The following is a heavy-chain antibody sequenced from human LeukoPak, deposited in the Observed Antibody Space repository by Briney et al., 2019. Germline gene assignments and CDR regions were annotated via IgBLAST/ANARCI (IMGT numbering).Heavy chain of an antibody. J-gene: IGHJ4*02. Sequence: SVKVSCKASGGTFSSYAISWVRQAPGQGLEWMGGIIPIFGTANYAQKFQGRVTITADESTSTAYMELSSLRSEDTAVYYCARDYYDSGGYYLRLYYWGQGTLVTVSS. CDR3: ARDYYDSGGYYLRLYY. D-gene: IGHD3-22*01. V-gene: IGHV1-69*13. CDR1: GGTFSSYA. CDR2: IIPIFGTA.